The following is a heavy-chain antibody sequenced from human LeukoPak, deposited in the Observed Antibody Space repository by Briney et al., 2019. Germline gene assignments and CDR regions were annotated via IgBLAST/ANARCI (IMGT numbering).Heavy chain of an antibody. V-gene: IGHV4-39*07. J-gene: IGHJ4*02. CDR1: GGSISSGDYY. CDR3: AKSGVLVVARDFDS. CDR2: INHSGNT. D-gene: IGHD2-15*01. Sequence: PSETLSLTCTVSGGSISSGDYYWTWIRQPPGKGLEWIGEINHSGNTNYNPSLESRVTISVDTSKNQFSLTLSSVTAADTAVYYCAKSGVLVVARDFDSWGQGTLVTVSS.